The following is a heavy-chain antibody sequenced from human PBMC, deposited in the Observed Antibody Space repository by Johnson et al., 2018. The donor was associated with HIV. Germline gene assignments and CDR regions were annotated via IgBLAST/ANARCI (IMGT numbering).Heavy chain of an antibody. D-gene: IGHD5-18*01. V-gene: IGHV3-11*04. CDR2: ISSSGSTI. J-gene: IGHJ3*02. Sequence: QELLVESGGGLVKPGGSLRLSCAASGFTFSDYYMSWIRQAPGKGLEWVSYISSSGSTIYYADSVKGRFTISRDNAKNTLYLQMNSLRAEDTAVYYCAIVTHLQLWANDAFDIWGRGTVVTVTS. CDR3: AIVTHLQLWANDAFDI. CDR1: GFTFSDYY.